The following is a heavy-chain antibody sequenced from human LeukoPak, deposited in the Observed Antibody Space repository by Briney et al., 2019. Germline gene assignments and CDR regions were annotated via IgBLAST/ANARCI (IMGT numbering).Heavy chain of an antibody. CDR1: GGSISSGSYY. Sequence: TLSLTCTVSGGSISSGSYYWSWIRQPAGKGLEWIGRIYTSGSTNYNPSLKSRVTISVDTSKNQFSLKLSSVTAADTAVYYCARGYRYSGSPPFDYWGQGTLVTVSS. V-gene: IGHV4-61*02. CDR2: IYTSGST. D-gene: IGHD1-26*01. CDR3: ARGYRYSGSPPFDY. J-gene: IGHJ4*02.